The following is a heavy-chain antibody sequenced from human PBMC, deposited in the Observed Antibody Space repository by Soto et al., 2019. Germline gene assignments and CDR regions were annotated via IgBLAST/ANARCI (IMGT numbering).Heavy chain of an antibody. V-gene: IGHV3-48*01. Sequence: EVQLVESGGGLVQPGGSLRLSCAASGFTFSSYSMNWVRQAPGKGLEWVSYISSSSSTIYYADSVKGRFTISRDNAKNSLYLQMNSLRAEDTAVYYCARGRPLVLFPGNRANDAFDIWGQGTMVTVSS. D-gene: IGHD3-3*01. CDR1: GFTFSSYS. J-gene: IGHJ3*02. CDR2: ISSSSSTI. CDR3: ARGRPLVLFPGNRANDAFDI.